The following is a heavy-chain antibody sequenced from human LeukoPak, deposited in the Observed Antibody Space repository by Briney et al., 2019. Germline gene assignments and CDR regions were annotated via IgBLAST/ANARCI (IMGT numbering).Heavy chain of an antibody. V-gene: IGHV1-2*02. CDR1: GYTFTGYY. J-gene: IGHJ3*02. D-gene: IGHD2-15*01. Sequence: ASVKVSCKASGYTFTGYYMFWVRQAPGQGLEWMGWINPNSGGTNYAQKFQGRVTMTRDTSISTAYMELSRLRSDDTAVYYCARGRPLRYCSGGSCYPDAFDIWGQGTMVTVSS. CDR3: ARGRPLRYCSGGSCYPDAFDI. CDR2: INPNSGGT.